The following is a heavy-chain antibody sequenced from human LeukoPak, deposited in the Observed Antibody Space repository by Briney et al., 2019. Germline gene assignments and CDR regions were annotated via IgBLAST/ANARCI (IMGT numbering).Heavy chain of an antibody. D-gene: IGHD5-12*01. Sequence: GGTLRLSCSASGFTFTTYGMNWVRQAPGKGLEWGSGIGGSGTRTYYADSVKGRFTISRDNSKNTLYLLMNSLRAEDTAVYYCARGPSGYHNTGGQGTLVTVSS. CDR1: GFTFTTYG. J-gene: IGHJ4*02. CDR2: IGGSGTRT. CDR3: ARGPSGYHNT. V-gene: IGHV3-23*01.